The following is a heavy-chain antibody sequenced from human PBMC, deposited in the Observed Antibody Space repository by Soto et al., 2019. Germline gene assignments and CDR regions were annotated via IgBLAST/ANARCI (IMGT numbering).Heavy chain of an antibody. Sequence: GESLKISCKGSGYSFSIYWISWVRQTPGKGLEWMGRIDPSDSNTNYSPSFQGHVTISVDKSITTAHLQWSSLKASDTAIYYCATEAHYYYGMDVWGQGTTVTVSS. CDR2: IDPSDSNT. CDR3: ATEAHYYYGMDV. V-gene: IGHV5-10-1*01. J-gene: IGHJ6*02. CDR1: GYSFSIYW.